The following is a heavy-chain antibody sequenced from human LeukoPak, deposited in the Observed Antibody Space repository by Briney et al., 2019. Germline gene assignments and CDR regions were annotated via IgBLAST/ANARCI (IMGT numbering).Heavy chain of an antibody. CDR3: ARDRDHRALAGSFDP. D-gene: IGHD6-19*01. CDR2: ISAYNGNA. V-gene: IGHV1-18*01. J-gene: IGHJ5*02. CDR1: GYSLTNSG. Sequence: ASVKVSCKTSGYSLTNSGVSWVRQAPGQGLEWMGWISAYNGNAKYAQKVQDRVTLTTDTSTSTAYMELESLRSDDTAVYYCARDRDHRALAGSFDPWGQGTLVSVSS.